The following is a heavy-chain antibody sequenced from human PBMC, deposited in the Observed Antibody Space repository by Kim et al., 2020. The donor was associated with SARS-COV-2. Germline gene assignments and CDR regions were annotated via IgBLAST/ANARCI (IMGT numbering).Heavy chain of an antibody. D-gene: IGHD2-21*02. CDR1: GGSISSGSYY. J-gene: IGHJ2*01. V-gene: IGHV4-61*02. CDR2: IYTSGST. CDR3: ARTAYCGGDCYITGSYWYFDL. Sequence: SETLSLTCTVSGGSISSGSYYWSWIRQPAGKGLEWIGRIYTSGSTNYNPPPKRRVTLAVDPSKNQFPLKLSSVTAADTAVYSGARTAYCGGDCYITGSYWYFDLWGRGTLVTVSS.